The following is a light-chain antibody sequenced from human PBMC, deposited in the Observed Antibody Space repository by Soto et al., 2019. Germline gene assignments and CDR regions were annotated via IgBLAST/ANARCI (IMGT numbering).Light chain of an antibody. CDR2: EAS. CDR1: SSDIGGYKY. CDR3: TSFTTTTSLAYV. J-gene: IGLJ1*01. V-gene: IGLV2-14*01. Sequence: HSALTQPASVSGSPGQSITISCTGTSSDIGGYKYVSWYQQHPGKAPRLIIYEASNRPSGVSNRFSGSKSGNRASLTISGLQAEDEADYYCTSFTTTTSLAYVFGAGTKVTVL.